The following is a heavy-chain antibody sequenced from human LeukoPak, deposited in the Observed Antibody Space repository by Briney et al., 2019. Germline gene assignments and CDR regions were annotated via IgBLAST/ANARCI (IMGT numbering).Heavy chain of an antibody. CDR3: ARDRRQYSSSVYFDL. Sequence: PSETLSLTCTVSGGSISSYYWSWIRQPPGKGLEWIGYIYYSGSTNYNPSLKSRVTISVDTSKNQFSLKLSSVTAADTAVYYCARDRRQYSSSVYFDLWGRGTLVTVSS. V-gene: IGHV4-59*01. CDR2: IYYSGST. J-gene: IGHJ2*01. D-gene: IGHD6-13*01. CDR1: GGSISSYY.